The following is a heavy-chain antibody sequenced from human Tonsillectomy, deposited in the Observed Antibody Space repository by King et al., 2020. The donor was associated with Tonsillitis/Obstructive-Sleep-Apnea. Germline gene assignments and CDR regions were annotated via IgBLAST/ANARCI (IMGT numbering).Heavy chain of an antibody. D-gene: IGHD5-12*01. J-gene: IGHJ4*02. CDR3: ARDDVVARYIDS. CDR2: INPTTGVT. Sequence: VQLVESGAEVKKPGASVKVSCKASGYTFTRYYIHWVRQARGQGLEWMGIINPTTGVTTYAQKFQGRVTMNRDTSTSTVYIDLSSLRSEDTAVYYCARDDVVARYIDSWGQGTLVTVSS. V-gene: IGHV1-46*01. CDR1: GYTFTRYY.